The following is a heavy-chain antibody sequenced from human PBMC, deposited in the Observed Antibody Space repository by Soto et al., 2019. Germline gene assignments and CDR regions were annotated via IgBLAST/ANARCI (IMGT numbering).Heavy chain of an antibody. CDR1: GAAISNYY. CDR2: VHESGST. V-gene: IGHV4-59*01. J-gene: IGHJ4*02. D-gene: IGHD1-20*01. CDR3: ARGTRALITSFFAY. Sequence: SETLSLTCTVSGAAISNYYWSWILQTPGRGLEWIGCVHESGSTDYNPSLKGRVTISLHTSKRQFSLSLRSATAADTATYYCARGTRALITSFFAYWGQGIPVTVSS.